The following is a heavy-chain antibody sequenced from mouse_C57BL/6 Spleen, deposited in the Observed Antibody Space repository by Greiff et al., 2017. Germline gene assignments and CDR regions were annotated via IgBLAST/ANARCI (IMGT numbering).Heavy chain of an antibody. CDR2: IDPETGGT. V-gene: IGHV1-15*01. Sequence: QVQLQQSGAELVRPGASVTLSCKASGYTFTDYEMHWVKQTPVHGLEWIGAIDPETGGTAYNQKFKGKAILTADKSSSTAYMALRSLTSEDSAVYYCTSAIYSGNYWGQGTTLTVSS. D-gene: IGHD2-1*01. J-gene: IGHJ2*01. CDR1: GYTFTDYE. CDR3: TSAIYSGNY.